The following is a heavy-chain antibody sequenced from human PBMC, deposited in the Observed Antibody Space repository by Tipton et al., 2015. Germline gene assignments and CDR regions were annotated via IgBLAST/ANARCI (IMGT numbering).Heavy chain of an antibody. V-gene: IGHV3-7*01. D-gene: IGHD6-25*01. CDR1: GFTFSSYW. Sequence: SLRLSCAASGFTFSSYWMGWVRQGPGKGLEWVAYIKPDGSEEKYVDAVRGRFTISRDNAQKSLYLQMNSLRAEDTAVYYCARDSLPGIAATGLFDYWGQGTLVTVSS. CDR3: ARDSLPGIAATGLFDY. CDR2: IKPDGSEE. J-gene: IGHJ4*02.